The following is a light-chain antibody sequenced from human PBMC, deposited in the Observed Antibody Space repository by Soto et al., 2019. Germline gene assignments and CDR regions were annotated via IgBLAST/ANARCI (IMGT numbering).Light chain of an antibody. V-gene: IGKV1-5*01. CDR1: QSINSY. Sequence: DIQMTQSPSSLSASVGDRVTITCRASQSINSYLNWYQQKPGKAPKLLIYDASSLESGVPSRFSGSGSGTEFTLTISSLQPDDFATYYCQQYNSYSPEFGQGTKVDI. CDR3: QQYNSYSPE. J-gene: IGKJ1*01. CDR2: DAS.